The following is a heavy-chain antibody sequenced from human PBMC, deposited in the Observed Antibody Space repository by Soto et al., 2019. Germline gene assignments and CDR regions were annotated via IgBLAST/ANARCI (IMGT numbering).Heavy chain of an antibody. D-gene: IGHD6-13*01. Sequence: ASVKVSCKASGYTFTSYYMHWVRQAPGQGLEWMGIINPSGGSTSYAQKFQGRVTMTGDTSTSTVYMELSSLRSEDTAVYYCARGLSYSSSWYLAMGLWFDPWGQGTLVTVSS. CDR2: INPSGGST. CDR3: ARGLSYSSSWYLAMGLWFDP. V-gene: IGHV1-46*01. CDR1: GYTFTSYY. J-gene: IGHJ5*02.